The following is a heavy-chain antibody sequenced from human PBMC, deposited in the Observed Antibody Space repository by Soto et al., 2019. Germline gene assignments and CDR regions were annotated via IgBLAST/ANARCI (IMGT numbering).Heavy chain of an antibody. CDR1: GLTLKSYA. CDR2: ISDSGGST. V-gene: IGHV3-23*01. J-gene: IGHJ4*02. CDR3: VKRDLAY. Sequence: PGGCLRLSCAVSGLTLKSYAMSWVRQAPGKGLEWVSTISDSGGSTSYADSVKGRLTISRDNSMNTLYLQMDSLRVEDTAVYYCVKRDLAYWGQGTLVPAPQ.